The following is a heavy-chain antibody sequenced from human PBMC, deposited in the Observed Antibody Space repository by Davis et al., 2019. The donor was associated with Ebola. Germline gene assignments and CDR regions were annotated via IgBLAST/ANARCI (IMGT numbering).Heavy chain of an antibody. J-gene: IGHJ4*02. CDR1: GYTFSNYG. D-gene: IGHD2-21*02. CDR2: ISGYNGNT. V-gene: IGHV1-18*01. CDR3: ARSGRVVVTAMADY. Sequence: AASVKVSCKASGYTFSNYGINWVRQAPGQGLEWMGWISGYNGNTNYAQKLQGRVTITTDTSTGTAYMELRSLRSDDTAVYYCARSGRVVVTAMADYWGQGTLVTVSS.